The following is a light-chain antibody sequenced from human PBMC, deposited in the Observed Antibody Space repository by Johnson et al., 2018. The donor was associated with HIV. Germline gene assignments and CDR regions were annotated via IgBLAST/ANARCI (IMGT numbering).Light chain of an antibody. CDR3: GTWDSRLRSGF. J-gene: IGLJ1*01. V-gene: IGLV1-51*01. CDR1: SSNIGNNY. CDR2: DNN. Sequence: QSVLTQPPSVSAAPGQKVTISCSGSSSNIGNNYVSWYQQVPGTAPKLLIYDNNKRPSGIPDRFSGSKSGTSATLGITGLQTGDEADYYCGTWDSRLRSGFFRTGTKVTVL.